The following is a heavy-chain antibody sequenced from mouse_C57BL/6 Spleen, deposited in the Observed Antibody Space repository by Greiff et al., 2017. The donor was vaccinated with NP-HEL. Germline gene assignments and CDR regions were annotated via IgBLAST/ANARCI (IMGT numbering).Heavy chain of an antibody. V-gene: IGHV1-64*01. CDR2: IHPNSGST. CDR3: AREARSGYAMDY. CDR1: GYTFTSYW. J-gene: IGHJ4*01. D-gene: IGHD3-2*02. Sequence: QVQLQQPGAELVKPGASVKLSCKASGYTFTSYWMHWVKQRPGQGLEWIGMIHPNSGSTNYNEKFKSKATLTVDKSSSTAYMQLSSLTSEDSAVYYCAREARSGYAMDYWGQGTSVTVSS.